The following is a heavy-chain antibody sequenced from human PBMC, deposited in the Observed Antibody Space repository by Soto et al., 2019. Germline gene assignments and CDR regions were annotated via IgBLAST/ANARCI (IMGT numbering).Heavy chain of an antibody. V-gene: IGHV4-61*08. D-gene: IGHD3-10*01. CDR1: GGSISSGGYY. CDR3: ARDRGLLWFGELLGHNYYYYGMDV. CDR2: IYYSGST. J-gene: IGHJ6*02. Sequence: SETLSLTCTVSGGSISSGGYYWSWIRQPPGKGLEWIGYIYYSGSTNYNPSLKSRVTISVDTSKNQFSLKLSSVTAADTAVYYCARDRGLLWFGELLGHNYYYYGMDVWGQGTTVTVSS.